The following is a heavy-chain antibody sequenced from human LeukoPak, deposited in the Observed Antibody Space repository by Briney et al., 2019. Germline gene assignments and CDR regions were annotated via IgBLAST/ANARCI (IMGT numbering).Heavy chain of an antibody. CDR1: GFTFSRHW. J-gene: IGHJ4*02. V-gene: IGHV3-7*01. CDR3: ARDTYPPQLIDY. Sequence: GGSLRLSCADSGFTFSRHWMDWVRQAPGKGLEWVANIKEDGSVKNYVDSVKGRFTISRDNAKNSLYLQMNSLRPEDSGVYYCARDTYPPQLIDYWGQGTLVTVSS. D-gene: IGHD5-18*01. CDR2: IKEDGSVK.